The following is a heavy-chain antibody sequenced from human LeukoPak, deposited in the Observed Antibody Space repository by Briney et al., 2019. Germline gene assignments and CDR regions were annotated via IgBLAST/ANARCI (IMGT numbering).Heavy chain of an antibody. D-gene: IGHD2-8*02. J-gene: IGHJ3*02. CDR2: INHSGWT. CDR3: ARSLLWPTGASES. CDR1: GGFFCGYY. Sequence: SDTLSLTCAVYGGFFCGYYWTWIRQSPGKGLEWIGEINHSGWTNYNPSLESRVTISLDASRTQFSLKMNSLTAADTAVYFCARSLLWPTGASESWGQGTTVTVSS. V-gene: IGHV4-34*01.